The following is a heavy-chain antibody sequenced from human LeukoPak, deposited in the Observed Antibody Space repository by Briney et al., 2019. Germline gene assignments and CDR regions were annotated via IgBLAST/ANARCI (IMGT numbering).Heavy chain of an antibody. J-gene: IGHJ3*02. CDR1: GGSFSGYY. Sequence: SETLSLTCAVYGGSFSGYYWSWIRQPPGKGLEWIGEINHSGSTNYNPSLKSRVTISVDTSKNQFSLKLSSVTAADTAVYYCARGRGDYVWGSYRVKAFDIWGQGTMVTVSS. D-gene: IGHD3-16*02. V-gene: IGHV4-34*01. CDR2: INHSGST. CDR3: ARGRGDYVWGSYRVKAFDI.